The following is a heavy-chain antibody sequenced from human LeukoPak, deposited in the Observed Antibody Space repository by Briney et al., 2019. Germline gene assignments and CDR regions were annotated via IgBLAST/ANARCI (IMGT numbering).Heavy chain of an antibody. J-gene: IGHJ3*02. Sequence: GGSLRLSCAASGFTFSSYWMHWVRQAPGKGLVWVSRINSDGSSTSYADSVKGRFTISRDNAKNTLYLLMNSLRAEDTAVYYCARRTPERAFDIWGQGTMVTVSS. D-gene: IGHD4-23*01. CDR1: GFTFSSYW. CDR3: ARRTPERAFDI. V-gene: IGHV3-74*01. CDR2: INSDGSST.